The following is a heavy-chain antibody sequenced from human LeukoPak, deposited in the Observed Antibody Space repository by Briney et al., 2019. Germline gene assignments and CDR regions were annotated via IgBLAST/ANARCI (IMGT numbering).Heavy chain of an antibody. D-gene: IGHD3-22*01. Sequence: SETLSLTCAVYGGSFSGYYWSWIRQPPGKGLEWIGEINHSGSTNYNPSLKSRVTISVDTSKNQFSLKLSSVTAADTAVYYCARGTYYYDSSGQDAFDIWGQGTMVTVSS. CDR1: GGSFSGYY. V-gene: IGHV4-34*01. J-gene: IGHJ3*02. CDR2: INHSGST. CDR3: ARGTYYYDSSGQDAFDI.